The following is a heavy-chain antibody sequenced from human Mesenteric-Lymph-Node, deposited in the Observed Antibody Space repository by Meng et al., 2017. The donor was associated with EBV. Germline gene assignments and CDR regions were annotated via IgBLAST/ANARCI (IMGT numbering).Heavy chain of an antibody. Sequence: QVQLQQWGAGLLKPSETLSLTCAVYGGSFSGYYWAWIRQPPGEGLEWIGSVFYSAGTYYNPSLKSRVTISVDTSKNQFFLNLTSVTAADTAVYYCANTYSSNNLYFDYWGPGSLVTVS. V-gene: IGHV4-34*12. CDR2: VFYSAGT. CDR1: GGSFSGYY. D-gene: IGHD5-18*01. J-gene: IGHJ4*02. CDR3: ANTYSSNNLYFDY.